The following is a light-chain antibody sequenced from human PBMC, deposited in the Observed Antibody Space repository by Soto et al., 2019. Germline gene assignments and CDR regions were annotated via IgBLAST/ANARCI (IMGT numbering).Light chain of an antibody. Sequence: EIVMTQSPATLSVSPGERATLSCRASQSVRSNLAWYQQKPGQAPRLLIYGASTRATGIPARFSGSGSGKEFTLPISSLQTQDFAVYYCQHYYSWPRTFGQGTKVEIK. CDR3: QHYYSWPRT. V-gene: IGKV3-15*01. J-gene: IGKJ1*01. CDR2: GAS. CDR1: QSVRSN.